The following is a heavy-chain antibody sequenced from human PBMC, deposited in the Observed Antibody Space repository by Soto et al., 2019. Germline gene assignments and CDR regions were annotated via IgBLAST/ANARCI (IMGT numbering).Heavy chain of an antibody. Sequence: QVHLVQSGAEVRKPGSSVKVSCKASGDTFDDYTLTWVRQAPGQGLEWLGRSVPFLVVPNYAQNFQGRLTITADMSTSTAYMELSSLTFEDTAVYYCARVGRTTGTMSWWFDPWGQGTLVTVSS. CDR1: GDTFDDYT. J-gene: IGHJ5*02. D-gene: IGHD1-1*01. CDR2: SVPFLVVP. CDR3: ARVGRTTGTMSWWFDP. V-gene: IGHV1-69*02.